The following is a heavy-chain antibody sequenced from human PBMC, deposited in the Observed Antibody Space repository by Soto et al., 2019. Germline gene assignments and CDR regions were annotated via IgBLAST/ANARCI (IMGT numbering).Heavy chain of an antibody. D-gene: IGHD2-2*01. Sequence: SHTLSLTCAISGDRVSSNTAAWNWIRQSPSTGPEWLGRTYYRSKWYNDYAVSLKSRITINPDTSKNQFSLQLNSVTPEDTAVHYCAREGVVPAANYYYYGMDVWGQGSTDTVTS. V-gene: IGHV6-1*01. CDR1: GDRVSSNTAA. J-gene: IGHJ6*02. CDR2: TYYRSKWYN. CDR3: AREGVVPAANYYYYGMDV.